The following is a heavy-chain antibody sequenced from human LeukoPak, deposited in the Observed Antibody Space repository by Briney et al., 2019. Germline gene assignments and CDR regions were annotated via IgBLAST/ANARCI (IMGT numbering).Heavy chain of an antibody. J-gene: IGHJ4*02. CDR1: GGSISSYY. Sequence: SETLSLTCTVSGGSISSYYWSWIRQPAGKGLEWIGRIYTSGSTNYNPSLKSRVTMSVDTSENQFSLKLSSVTAADTAVYYCARFGTPDYYDSSGYVYWGQGTLVTVSS. V-gene: IGHV4-4*07. D-gene: IGHD3-22*01. CDR2: IYTSGST. CDR3: ARFGTPDYYDSSGYVY.